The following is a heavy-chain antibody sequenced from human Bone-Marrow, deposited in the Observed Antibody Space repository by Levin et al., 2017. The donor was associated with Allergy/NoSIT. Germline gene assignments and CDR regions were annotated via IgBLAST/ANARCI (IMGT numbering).Heavy chain of an antibody. Sequence: PGGSLRLSCAASGFSFNNAWMSWVRQAPWKGLEWLGRSKTKSDGGTTDYAGPVKGRFTISRDDSTNTLYLQMNSLTSEDTAVYYCIKDVSYGSGSNSWGQGTLVTVSS. V-gene: IGHV3-15*01. D-gene: IGHD3-10*01. CDR1: GFSFNNAW. CDR3: IKDVSYGSGSNS. CDR2: SKTKSDGGTT. J-gene: IGHJ4*02.